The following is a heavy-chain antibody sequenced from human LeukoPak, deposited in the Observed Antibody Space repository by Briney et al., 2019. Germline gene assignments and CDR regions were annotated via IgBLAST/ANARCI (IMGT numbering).Heavy chain of an antibody. CDR1: GFTFSSYA. D-gene: IGHD3-22*01. V-gene: IGHV3-30-3*01. J-gene: IGHJ4*02. CDR3: ARSPNYYDSSGYSLEPFDY. CDR2: ISYDGSNK. Sequence: PGGSLRLSCAASGFTFSSYAMHWVRQAPGKGLEWVAVISYDGSNKYYADSVKGRFTISRDNSKNTLYLQMNSLRAEDTAVYYCARSPNYYDSSGYSLEPFDYWGQGTLVTVSS.